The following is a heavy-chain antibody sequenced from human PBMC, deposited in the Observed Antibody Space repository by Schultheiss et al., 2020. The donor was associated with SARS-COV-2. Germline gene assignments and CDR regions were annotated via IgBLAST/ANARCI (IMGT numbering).Heavy chain of an antibody. CDR3: ARLPITMVRGNPGWGYYYGMDV. D-gene: IGHD3-10*01. CDR2: ISGSGGST. CDR1: GFTFSSYA. V-gene: IGHV3-23*01. J-gene: IGHJ6*02. Sequence: GGSLRLSCAASGFTFSSYAMSWVRQAPGKGLEWVSAISGSGGSTYYADSVKGRFTISRDNSKNTLYLQMNSLRAEDTAVYYCARLPITMVRGNPGWGYYYGMDVWGQGTTVTVSS.